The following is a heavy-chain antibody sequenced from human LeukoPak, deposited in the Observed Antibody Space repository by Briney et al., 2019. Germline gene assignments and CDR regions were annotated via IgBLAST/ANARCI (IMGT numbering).Heavy chain of an antibody. CDR3: ARDSRYYDSSGYQTHWGFNVY. Sequence: GGSLRLSCAASGFTFSSYSMNWVRQAPGKGLEWVSSISSSSSYIYYADSVKGRFTISRDNAKNSLYLQMNSLRAEDTAVYYCARDSRYYDSSGYQTHWGFNVYWGQGTLVTVSS. D-gene: IGHD3-22*01. CDR2: ISSSSSYI. CDR1: GFTFSSYS. V-gene: IGHV3-21*01. J-gene: IGHJ4*02.